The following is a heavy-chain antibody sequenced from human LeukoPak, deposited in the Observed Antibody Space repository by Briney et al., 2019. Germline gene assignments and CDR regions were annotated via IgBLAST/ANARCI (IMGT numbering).Heavy chain of an antibody. CDR2: ISYEGSNK. J-gene: IGHJ4*02. Sequence: GGSLRLSCAVSGFTFNSYAMHWVRQTPGKGLEWVAVISYEGSNKYYADSVKGRFTISRDNSMHTLYLQMNSLGVEDTATYYCARSLWFATTNFDYWGQGSLVTVSS. CDR1: GFTFNSYA. D-gene: IGHD3-10*01. V-gene: IGHV3-30-3*01. CDR3: ARSLWFATTNFDY.